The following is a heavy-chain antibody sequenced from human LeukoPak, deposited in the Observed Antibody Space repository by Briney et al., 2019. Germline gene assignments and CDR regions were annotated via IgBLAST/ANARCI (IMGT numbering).Heavy chain of an antibody. CDR2: ISPSGNT. CDR3: ARRVRSADYRLDY. Sequence: PSETLSLTCAVYGGSFTIYSWTWIRQPPGKSLEWVGEISPSGNTQYNPSLKSRVTISLDASKSQFHLKLNSVTAADTAVYYCARRVRSADYRLDYWGQGTLVTVSS. D-gene: IGHD4-11*01. J-gene: IGHJ4*02. V-gene: IGHV4-34*01. CDR1: GGSFTIYS.